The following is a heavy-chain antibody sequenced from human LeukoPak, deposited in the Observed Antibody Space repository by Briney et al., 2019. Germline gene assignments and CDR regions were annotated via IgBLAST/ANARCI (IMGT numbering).Heavy chain of an antibody. Sequence: GGSLRPSCAASGFTFSSYSMNWVRQAPGKGLEWVSAISGSGGVTWYADSVKGRFSISRDNAKNSLYLQTNSLRAEDTAVYSCARDKTRGLGYSYSKSGNYFDYWGQGTLVTVSS. J-gene: IGHJ4*02. CDR1: GFTFSSYS. D-gene: IGHD5-18*01. CDR2: ISGSGGVT. CDR3: ARDKTRGLGYSYSKSGNYFDY. V-gene: IGHV3-21*01.